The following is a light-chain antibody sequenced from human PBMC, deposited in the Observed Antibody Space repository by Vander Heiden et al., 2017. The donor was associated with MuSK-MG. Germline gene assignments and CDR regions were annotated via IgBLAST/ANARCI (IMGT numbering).Light chain of an antibody. CDR2: QDS. CDR1: KLGDKY. V-gene: IGLV3-1*01. J-gene: IGLJ2*01. Sequence: SYELTQPPSVSVSPGPTARITCSGDKLGDKYACWYQQKPGQSPVLVIYQDSKRPAGIPGRFSGSNAGNTATLTISGTKAMDEADYYCQAWDSSTRVFGGGTKLTVL. CDR3: QAWDSSTRV.